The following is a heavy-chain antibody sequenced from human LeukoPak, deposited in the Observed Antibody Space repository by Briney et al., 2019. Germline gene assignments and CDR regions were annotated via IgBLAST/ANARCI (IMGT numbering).Heavy chain of an antibody. Sequence: ASVKVSCKASGYTFTNYAMNWVRQAPGQGLEWMGWINTNTGNPTYAQDFTGRFVFSLDTSVSTAYLQISSLKAEDTAVYYCARLYWYYYDNGPGGSDAFDIWGQGTMVTVSS. CDR1: GYTFTNYA. CDR3: ARLYWYYYDNGPGGSDAFDI. CDR2: INTNTGNP. D-gene: IGHD3-22*01. V-gene: IGHV7-4-1*02. J-gene: IGHJ3*02.